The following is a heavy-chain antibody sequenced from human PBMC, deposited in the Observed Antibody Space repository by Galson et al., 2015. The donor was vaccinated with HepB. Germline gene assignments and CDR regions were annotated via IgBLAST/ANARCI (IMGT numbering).Heavy chain of an antibody. CDR3: ARDAQQWLVQGRYYFDY. D-gene: IGHD6-19*01. CDR1: GFTFSSYG. CDR2: IWYDGSNK. J-gene: IGHJ4*02. V-gene: IGHV3-30*19. Sequence: SLRLSCAASGFTFSSYGMHWVRQAPGKGLEWVAVIWYDGSNKYYADSVKGRFTISRDNSKNTLYLQMNSLRAEDTAVYYCARDAQQWLVQGRYYFDYWGQGTLVTVSS.